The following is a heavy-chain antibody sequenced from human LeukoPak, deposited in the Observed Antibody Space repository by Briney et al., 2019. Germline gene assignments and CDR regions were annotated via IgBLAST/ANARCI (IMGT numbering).Heavy chain of an antibody. D-gene: IGHD3-22*01. CDR2: ISYDGSNK. Sequence: GGSLRLSCAASGFTFSSYAMSWVRQAPGKGLEWVAVISYDGSNKYYADSVKGRFTISRDNSRNTLYLQMNSLRAEDTAVYYCARDRDSSGYYSYWGQGTLVTVSS. CDR3: ARDRDSSGYYSY. V-gene: IGHV3-30-3*01. CDR1: GFTFSSYA. J-gene: IGHJ4*02.